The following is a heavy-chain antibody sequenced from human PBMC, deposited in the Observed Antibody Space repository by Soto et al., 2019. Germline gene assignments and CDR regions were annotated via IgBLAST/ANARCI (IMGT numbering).Heavy chain of an antibody. CDR3: ARSLTTTVTAMGY. J-gene: IGHJ4*02. V-gene: IGHV3-30*04. Sequence: PGGSLRLSCKGSGFTFSSFAIQWVRQAPGKGLEWVAAISDDGTNKYTADSVKGRFTISRDNSRNTVYLQVNSLRIEDTAVYYCARSLTTTVTAMGYWGQGTPVTVSS. CDR1: GFTFSSFA. D-gene: IGHD2-21*02. CDR2: ISDDGTNK.